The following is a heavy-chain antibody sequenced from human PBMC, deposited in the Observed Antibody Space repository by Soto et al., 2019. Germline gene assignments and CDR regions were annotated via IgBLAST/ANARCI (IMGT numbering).Heavy chain of an antibody. D-gene: IGHD6-13*01. CDR3: ARQVAAAWLDY. Sequence: SETLSLTCTVSGVSISSYYWSWIRQPPGKGLEWIGYIYYSGSTNYNPSLKSRVTISVDTSKNQFSLKLSSVTAADTAVYYCARQVAAAWLDYWGQGTLVTVSS. CDR1: GVSISSYY. J-gene: IGHJ4*02. V-gene: IGHV4-59*08. CDR2: IYYSGST.